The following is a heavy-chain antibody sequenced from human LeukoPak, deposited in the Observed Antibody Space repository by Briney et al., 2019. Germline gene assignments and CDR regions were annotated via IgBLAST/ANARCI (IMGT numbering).Heavy chain of an antibody. CDR1: GYSISSGYY. CDR2: IYHSGST. CDR3: ARHGGFYDFWSAITKYYFDL. D-gene: IGHD3-3*01. J-gene: IGHJ2*01. V-gene: IGHV4-38-2*01. Sequence: PSETLSLTCAVSGYSISSGYYWAWIRQPPGKGLEWIGSIYHSGSTDYNTSLKSRVTISIDTSKNQFSLKLSSVTAADTAAYYCARHGGFYDFWSAITKYYFDLWGRGTLVTVSS.